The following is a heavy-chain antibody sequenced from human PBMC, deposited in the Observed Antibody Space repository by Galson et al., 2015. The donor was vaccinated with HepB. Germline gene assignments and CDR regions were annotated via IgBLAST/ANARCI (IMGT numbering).Heavy chain of an antibody. CDR3: ARETSDHAFDI. D-gene: IGHD1-7*01. CDR2: IGTAGDT. CDR1: GFTFSSYD. Sequence: SLRLSCAASGFTFSSYDMHWVRQATGKGLEWVSAIGTAGDTYYPGSVKGRFTISRENAKNSLYLQMNSLRAGDTAVYYCARETSDHAFDIWGQGTMVTVSS. V-gene: IGHV3-13*01. J-gene: IGHJ3*02.